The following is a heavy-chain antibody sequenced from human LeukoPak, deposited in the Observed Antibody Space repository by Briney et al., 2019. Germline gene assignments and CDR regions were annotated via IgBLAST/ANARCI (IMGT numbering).Heavy chain of an antibody. CDR1: GGSISSYY. D-gene: IGHD3-22*01. V-gene: IGHV4-59*08. CDR3: ARLSLYYYDSTQAFDN. J-gene: IGHJ4*02. CDR2: IYYSGST. Sequence: PSETLSLTCTVSGGSISSYYWSWIRQSPGKGLEWIGYIYYSGSTNYNPSLKSRVTISVDTSKNQFSLKLSSVTAADTAVYYCARLSLYYYDSTQAFDNWGQGTLVTVSS.